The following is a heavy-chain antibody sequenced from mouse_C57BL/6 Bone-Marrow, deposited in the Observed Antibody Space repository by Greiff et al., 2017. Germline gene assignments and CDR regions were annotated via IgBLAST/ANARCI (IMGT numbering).Heavy chain of an antibody. CDR1: GFTFSSYA. J-gene: IGHJ3*01. D-gene: IGHD1-1*01. V-gene: IGHV5-4*01. CDR3: ARESYPSWFAY. CDR2: ISDGGSYT. Sequence: EVQLVESGGGLVKPGGSLKLSCAASGFTFSSYAMSWVRQTPEKRLEWVATISDGGSYTYYPDNVKGRFTISRDNAKNNLYLQMSHLKSEDTAMYYGARESYPSWFAYWGQGTLVTVSA.